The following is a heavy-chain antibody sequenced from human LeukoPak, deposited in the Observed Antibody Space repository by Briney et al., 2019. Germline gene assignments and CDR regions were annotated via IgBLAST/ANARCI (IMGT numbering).Heavy chain of an antibody. Sequence: GGSLRLSCTASGFTFGDYAMTWVRQAPGKGLEWVGFIRSKTYGGTSEYAASVKGRFTISRDDSKSIAYLQMNSLKFEDTAVYYCSRDESGDFWSEGDIWGQGTLVTVSS. V-gene: IGHV3-49*04. CDR2: IRSKTYGGTS. CDR1: GFTFGDYA. J-gene: IGHJ3*02. CDR3: SRDESGDFWSEGDI. D-gene: IGHD3-3*01.